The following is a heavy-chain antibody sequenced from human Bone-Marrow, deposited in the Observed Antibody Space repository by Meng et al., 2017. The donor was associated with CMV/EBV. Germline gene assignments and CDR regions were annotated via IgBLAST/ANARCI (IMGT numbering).Heavy chain of an antibody. D-gene: IGHD5-24*01. V-gene: IGHV4-61*01. CDR3: ARGMATIPT. CDR1: GGSVSGGSYY. CDR2: VFHTGSA. Sequence: SETLSLTCSVSGGSVSGGSYYWSWIRQPPGKELEWIGYVFHTGSATYNPSLKSRVTISVDTSKNQFSLKLSSVTAADTAVYYCARGMATIPTWGQGTLVTVSS. J-gene: IGHJ5*02.